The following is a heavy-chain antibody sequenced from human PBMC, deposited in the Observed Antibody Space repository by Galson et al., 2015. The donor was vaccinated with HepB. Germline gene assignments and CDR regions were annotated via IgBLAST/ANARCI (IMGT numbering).Heavy chain of an antibody. J-gene: IGHJ4*02. CDR1: GFTFSSYA. V-gene: IGHV3-23*01. CDR2: ISGSGGST. Sequence: SLRLSCAASGFTFSSYAMSWVRQAPGKGLEWVSAISGSGGSTYYADSVKGRFTISRDNSKNTLYLRMNSLRAEDTAVYYCAGSVVVTAITLYFDYWGQGTLVTVSS. D-gene: IGHD2-21*02. CDR3: AGSVVVTAITLYFDY.